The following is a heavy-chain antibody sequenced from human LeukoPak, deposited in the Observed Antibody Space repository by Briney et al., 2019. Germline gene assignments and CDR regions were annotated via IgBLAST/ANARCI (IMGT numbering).Heavy chain of an antibody. V-gene: IGHV1-69*02. D-gene: IGHD1-7*01. CDR1: GGTFSSYT. CDR3: ARAHKIQSWNYVGDYFDY. CDR2: IIPILGIA. Sequence: SVKVSCKASGGTFSSYTISWVRQAPGQGLEWMGRIIPILGIAKYAQKFHGRVTIIADKSTSTDYMELSSMSSENTAVYYCARAHKIQSWNYVGDYFDYWGQGTLVTVSS. J-gene: IGHJ4*02.